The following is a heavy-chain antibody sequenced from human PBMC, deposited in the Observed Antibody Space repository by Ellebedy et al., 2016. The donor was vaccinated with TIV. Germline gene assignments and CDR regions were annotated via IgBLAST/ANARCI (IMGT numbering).Heavy chain of an antibody. D-gene: IGHD5-24*01. J-gene: IGHJ4*02. CDR2: IYYSGNT. CDR3: AREGDGYIHY. V-gene: IGHV4-30-4*01. CDR1: GGSISSGDYY. Sequence: MPSETLSLTCTVSGGSISSGDYYWSWIRQPPGKGLEWIGYIYYSGNTYHNPSLKSRVTISVDTSKNQFSLKLSSVTAADTAVYYCAREGDGYIHYWGQGTLVTVSS.